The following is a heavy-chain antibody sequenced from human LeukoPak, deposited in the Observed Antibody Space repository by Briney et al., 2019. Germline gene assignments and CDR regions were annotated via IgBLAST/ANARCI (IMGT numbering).Heavy chain of an antibody. CDR1: GYSFTSYW. CDR2: IYPGDSDT. J-gene: IGHJ6*02. CDR3: ARQIRYYDFWSGYRYYYYGMDV. V-gene: IGHV5-51*01. D-gene: IGHD3-3*01. Sequence: GESLKISCKGSGYSFTSYWIGWVRQMPGKGPEWMGIIYPGDSDTRYSPSFQGQVTISADKSISTAYLQWSSLKASDTAMYYCARQIRYYDFWSGYRYYYYGMDVWGQGTTVTVSS.